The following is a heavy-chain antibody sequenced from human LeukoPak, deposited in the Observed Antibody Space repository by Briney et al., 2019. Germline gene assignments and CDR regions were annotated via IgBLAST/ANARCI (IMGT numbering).Heavy chain of an antibody. CDR2: IYSGGST. Sequence: GGSLRLSCAASGFTFSSYAMSWVRQAPGKGLEWVSVIYSGGSTYYADSVKGRFTISRDNSKNTLYLQMNSLRAEDTAVYYRARGLFFFDYWGQGTLVTVSS. D-gene: IGHD2-21*01. CDR1: GFTFSSYA. CDR3: ARGLFFFDY. V-gene: IGHV3-53*01. J-gene: IGHJ4*02.